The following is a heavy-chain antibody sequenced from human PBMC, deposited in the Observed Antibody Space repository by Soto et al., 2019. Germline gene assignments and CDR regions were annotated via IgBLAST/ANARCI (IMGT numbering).Heavy chain of an antibody. CDR3: ARDGYSSSSVHYYGMDV. D-gene: IGHD6-6*01. Sequence: VQLVESGGGVVQPGRSLRLSCAASGFTFSSYSMNWVRQAPGKGLEWVSSISSSSSYIYYADSVKGRFTISRDNAKNSLYLQMNSLRAEDTAVYYCARDGYSSSSVHYYGMDVWGQGTTVTVSS. CDR1: GFTFSSYS. J-gene: IGHJ6*02. CDR2: ISSSSSYI. V-gene: IGHV3-21*01.